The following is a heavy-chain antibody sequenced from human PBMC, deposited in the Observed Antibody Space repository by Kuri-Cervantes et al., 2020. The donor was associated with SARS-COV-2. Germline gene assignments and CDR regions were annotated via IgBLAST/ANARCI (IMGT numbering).Heavy chain of an antibody. J-gene: IGHJ4*02. Sequence: LSLTCAASGFTFSSYGMHWVRQAPGKGLEWVSYISSSGSTIYYADSVKGRFTISRDNAKNSLYLQMNSLRAEDTAVYYCARETRDSSGYYRLSLDYWGQGTLVTVSS. CDR2: ISSSGSTI. CDR3: ARETRDSSGYYRLSLDY. V-gene: IGHV3-48*03. CDR1: GFTFSSYG. D-gene: IGHD3-22*01.